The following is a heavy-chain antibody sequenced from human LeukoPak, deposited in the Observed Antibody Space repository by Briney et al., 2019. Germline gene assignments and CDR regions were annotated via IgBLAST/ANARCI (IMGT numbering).Heavy chain of an antibody. V-gene: IGHV4-59*08. CDR2: IYYTGST. CDR3: ARHPASGSYYVDT. CDR1: GGSISSYH. Sequence: PSETLSHTCTVSGGSISSYHWSWIRQPPGKGLEWIGYIYYTGSTNYSPSLKSRVTISVDTSKNQFSLKLSSVAAADTAVYYCARHPASGSYYVDTWGQGTLVTVSS. D-gene: IGHD1-26*01. J-gene: IGHJ4*02.